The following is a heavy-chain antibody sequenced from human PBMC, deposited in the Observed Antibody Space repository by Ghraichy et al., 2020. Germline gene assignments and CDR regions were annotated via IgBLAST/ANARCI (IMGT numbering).Heavy chain of an antibody. CDR1: GGSISSYY. J-gene: IGHJ3*02. V-gene: IGHV4-59*01. CDR2: INYSGST. D-gene: IGHD3-22*01. CDR3: SGYDSSPPRTFDI. Sequence: SETLSLTCTVSGGSISSYYWSWIRQPPGKGLEWIGCINYSGSTNYNPSLKSRVTISVDTSKNQFSLKLSSVIAADTAVYYCSGYDSSPPRTFDIWGQGTMVTVSS.